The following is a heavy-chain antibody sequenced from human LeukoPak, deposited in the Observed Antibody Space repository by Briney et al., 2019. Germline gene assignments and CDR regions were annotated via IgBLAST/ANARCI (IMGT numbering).Heavy chain of an antibody. CDR3: ARDSGLGPTWHPFDH. D-gene: IGHD1-26*01. CDR2: SNPKSGGT. J-gene: IGHJ4*02. CDR1: GYNFTDYY. V-gene: IGHV1-2*02. Sequence: ASVKVSCKASGYNFTDYYIHWVRQAPGQGLEWMGWSNPKSGGTNYAQKFRGRVTMTRDTSISTAYMELSGLRSDDTAVYYCARDSGLGPTWHPFDHWGQGTSVTVSS.